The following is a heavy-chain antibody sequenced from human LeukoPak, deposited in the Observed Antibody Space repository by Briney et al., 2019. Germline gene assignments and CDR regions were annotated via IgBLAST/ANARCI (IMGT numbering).Heavy chain of an antibody. CDR1: GFTFSSHS. J-gene: IGHJ4*02. V-gene: IGHV3-21*01. D-gene: IGHD2-15*01. CDR2: LFSSSSYI. CDR3: ARGVEPLAANSLAY. Sequence: PGGSLRLSCSASGFTFSSHSMNWVRQAPGKGVEWVSSLFSSSSYIYYADSVKGRFTISRDNAKNSLYLQVKSRRGEDTAVYYCARGVEPLAANSLAYWGQGTLVTVSS.